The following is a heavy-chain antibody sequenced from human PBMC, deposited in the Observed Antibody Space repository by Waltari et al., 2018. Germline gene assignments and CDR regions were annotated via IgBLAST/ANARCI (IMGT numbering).Heavy chain of an antibody. V-gene: IGHV4-34*12. D-gene: IGHD3-16*02. CDR1: GETFSGFY. CDR2: IIHSGRT. CDR3: ARAPFGGYDYIGGTYRYLYYYMDV. J-gene: IGHJ6*03. Sequence: QVQLQQWGAGLLKPSETLSVTGSVYGETFSGFYWSWIGRPPGKGREWIGEIIHSGRTNYNPSLKSRVTISVDTSKNQLSLKLSSVTAADTAVYYCARAPFGGYDYIGGTYRYLYYYMDVWGKGTMVTVSS.